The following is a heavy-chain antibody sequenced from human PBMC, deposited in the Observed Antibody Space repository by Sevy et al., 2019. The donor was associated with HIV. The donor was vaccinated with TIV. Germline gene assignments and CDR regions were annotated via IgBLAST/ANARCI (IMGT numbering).Heavy chain of an antibody. D-gene: IGHD5-12*01. V-gene: IGHV4-30-4*01. CDR1: GGSVSNGDYY. Sequence: SETLSLTCDVSGGSVSNGDYYWSWIRQPPGKGLEWFGYIYYSGSGYYNPFLKSRVTISVDTSKNQFSLKLKSVTAADTAIYYCASKRGYTHGPFESWGQGILVTVSS. CDR3: ASKRGYTHGPFES. J-gene: IGHJ4*02. CDR2: IYYSGSG.